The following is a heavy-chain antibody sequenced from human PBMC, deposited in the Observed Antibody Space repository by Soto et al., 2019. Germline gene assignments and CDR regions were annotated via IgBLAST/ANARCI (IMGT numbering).Heavy chain of an antibody. V-gene: IGHV1-18*04. J-gene: IGHJ6*02. CDR3: ARDNGSWYPYYYGMDV. CDR1: GYTFTSYG. CDR2: ISAYNGNT. D-gene: IGHD6-13*01. Sequence: ASVKVSCKASGYTFTSYGISWVRQAPGQGLEWMGWISAYNGNTNYAQKLQGRVTMTTDTSTSTAYMELRSLRSDDTAVYYCARDNGSWYPYYYGMDVWGQGTTVTVPS.